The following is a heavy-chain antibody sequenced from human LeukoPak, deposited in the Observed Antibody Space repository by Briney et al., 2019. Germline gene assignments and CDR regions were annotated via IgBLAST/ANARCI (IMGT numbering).Heavy chain of an antibody. J-gene: IGHJ4*02. V-gene: IGHV3-23*01. CDR3: AKDSRYDILTGYHFDY. CDR2: ISGGGGST. Sequence: GGSLRLSCAASGFTFSSYGMSWVRQAPGKGLEWVSAISGGGGSTYYADSVKGRFTISRDNSKNTLYLQMNSLRAEDTAVYYCAKDSRYDILTGYHFDYWGQGTLVTVSS. D-gene: IGHD3-9*01. CDR1: GFTFSSYG.